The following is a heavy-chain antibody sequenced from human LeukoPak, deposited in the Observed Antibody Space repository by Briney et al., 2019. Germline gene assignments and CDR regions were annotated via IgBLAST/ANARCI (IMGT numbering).Heavy chain of an antibody. D-gene: IGHD3-22*01. CDR1: GYTFTSHG. V-gene: IGHV1-3*01. Sequence: ASVKVSCKASGYTFTSHGISWVRQAPGQRLEWMGWINAGNGNTKYSQKFQGRVTITRDTSASTAYMELSSLRSEDTAVYYCARGKRNYYDSSGYSTSFDYWGQGTLVTVSS. CDR3: ARGKRNYYDSSGYSTSFDY. J-gene: IGHJ4*02. CDR2: INAGNGNT.